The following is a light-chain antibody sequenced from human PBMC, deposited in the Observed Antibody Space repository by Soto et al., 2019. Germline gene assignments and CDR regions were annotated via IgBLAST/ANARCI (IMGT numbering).Light chain of an antibody. J-gene: IGKJ4*01. CDR1: QDISNY. CDR2: DAS. V-gene: IGKV1-33*01. CDR3: QQYDNLPLT. Sequence: DIQMTQSPSTLSGSVGDRVTITCQASQDISNYLNWYQQKPGKATKLLIYDASNLETGVPSRFSGSGSGTDFTFTISSLQPEDIATYYCQQYDNLPLTFGGGTKV.